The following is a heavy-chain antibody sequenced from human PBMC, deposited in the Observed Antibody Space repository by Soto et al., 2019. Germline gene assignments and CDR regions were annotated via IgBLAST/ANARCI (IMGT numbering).Heavy chain of an antibody. CDR1: GCSMRGQH. D-gene: IGHD3-16*01. Sequence: QVQLQESGPGLVKPSETLSLTCTVSGCSMRGQHWSWIRQPPGKGLEWIGHNSDSTNYNPSLKTRITRTTDTSKNQFPLTLSSVTAADTAFYYCATDTVGEGGRGYWGQGTLVTVSS. J-gene: IGHJ4*02. V-gene: IGHV4-59*11. CDR2: NSDST. CDR3: ATDTVGEGGRGY.